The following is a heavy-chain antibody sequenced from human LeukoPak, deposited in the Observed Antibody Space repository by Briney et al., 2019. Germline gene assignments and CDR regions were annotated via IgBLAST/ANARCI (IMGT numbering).Heavy chain of an antibody. V-gene: IGHV4-34*01. Sequence: KPSETLSLTCAVYGGSFSGYYWSWIRQPPGKGLEWIGEINHSGSTNYNPSLKSRVTISVDTSKNQFSLKLSSATAADTAVYYCARGPPYYYGSGSYRFDYWGQGTLVTVSS. D-gene: IGHD3-10*01. CDR3: ARGPPYYYGSGSYRFDY. CDR1: GGSFSGYY. CDR2: INHSGST. J-gene: IGHJ4*02.